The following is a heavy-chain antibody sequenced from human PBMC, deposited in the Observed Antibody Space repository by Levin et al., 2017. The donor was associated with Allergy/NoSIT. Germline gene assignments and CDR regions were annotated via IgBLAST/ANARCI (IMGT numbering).Heavy chain of an antibody. D-gene: IGHD2-8*02. V-gene: IGHV5-10-1*01. Sequence: RGESLKISCKGSGYIFSGHWISWVRQMPGKGLEWMGKIDPTDSYTNYSPAFQGHVIFSVDKSSSTAYLQWSSLNASDTAMYYCARGVWYSDSTGLLDGFFFDSWGQGTLVTVSS. J-gene: IGHJ4*02. CDR3: ARGVWYSDSTGLLDGFFFDS. CDR2: IDPTDSYT. CDR1: GYIFSGHW.